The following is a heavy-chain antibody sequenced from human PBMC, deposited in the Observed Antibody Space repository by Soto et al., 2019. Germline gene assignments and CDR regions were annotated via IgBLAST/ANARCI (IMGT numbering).Heavy chain of an antibody. CDR3: ARGDRFRCSGDRCFSDGLFLS. Sequence: EVQLVESGGGLVQRGGSLRLSCAASGFTFGIYSMNWVRQAPGKGLEWISSINGSSSTMYYADSVKGRFIISRDSADNSLDLQMNSLRDADTAVYYCARGDRFRCSGDRCFSDGLFLSWGQGTLVTVSS. CDR1: GFTFGIYS. V-gene: IGHV3-48*02. J-gene: IGHJ5*02. D-gene: IGHD2-15*01. CDR2: INGSSSTM.